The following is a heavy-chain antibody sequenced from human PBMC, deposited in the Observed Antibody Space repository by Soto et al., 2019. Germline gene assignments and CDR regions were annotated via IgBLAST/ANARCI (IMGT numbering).Heavy chain of an antibody. Sequence: LKISCKGSGYSFTSYWISWVRQMPGKGLEWMGRIDPSDSYTNYSPSFQGHVTISADKSISTAYLQWSSLKASDTAMYYCARLSSWYEYYYYGMDVWGQGTTVTVSS. CDR1: GYSFTSYW. D-gene: IGHD6-13*01. CDR2: IDPSDSYT. J-gene: IGHJ6*02. CDR3: ARLSSWYEYYYYGMDV. V-gene: IGHV5-10-1*01.